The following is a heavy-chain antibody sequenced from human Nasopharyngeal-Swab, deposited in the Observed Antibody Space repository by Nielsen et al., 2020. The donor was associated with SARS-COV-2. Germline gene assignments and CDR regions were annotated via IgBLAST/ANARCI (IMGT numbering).Heavy chain of an antibody. Sequence: GESLKISCAASGFTFSSYSMNWVRRAPGKGLEWVSSISSSSSYIYYADSVKGRFTISRDNAKNSLYLQMNSLRAEDTAVYYCARAGGHSRDAFDIWGQGTMVTVSS. CDR3: ARAGGHSRDAFDI. V-gene: IGHV3-21*01. CDR1: GFTFSSYS. CDR2: ISSSSSYI. J-gene: IGHJ3*02. D-gene: IGHD1-26*01.